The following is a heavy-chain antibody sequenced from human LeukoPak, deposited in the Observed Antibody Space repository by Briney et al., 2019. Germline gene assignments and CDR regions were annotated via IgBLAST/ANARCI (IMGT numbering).Heavy chain of an antibody. D-gene: IGHD6-13*01. CDR3: AREPMTYSIAAAETFDY. J-gene: IGHJ4*02. CDR1: GGSISRSSYY. V-gene: IGHV4-39*07. CDR2: IYDSGST. Sequence: PSETLSLTCTVSGGSISRSSYYRGWYRQAPGKGLEGVGIIYDSGSTYYIPSLKSRVTISVDSSKNQFSLKLSSVTAADTAVYYCAREPMTYSIAAAETFDYWGQGTLVTVSS.